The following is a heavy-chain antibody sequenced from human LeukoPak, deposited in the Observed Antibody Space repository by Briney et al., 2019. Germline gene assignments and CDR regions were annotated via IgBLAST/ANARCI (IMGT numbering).Heavy chain of an antibody. V-gene: IGHV4-59*12. Sequence: SETLSLTCTVSGVSISSYYWSWIRQPPGKGLEWIGYSYYSGSTNYNPSLKRRVTISVDTSKNQFSLKLSSVTAADTAVYYCARGPGYYDFWSGYYPLFDYWGQGTLVTVSS. CDR3: ARGPGYYDFWSGYYPLFDY. D-gene: IGHD3-3*01. CDR1: GVSISSYY. CDR2: SYYSGST. J-gene: IGHJ4*02.